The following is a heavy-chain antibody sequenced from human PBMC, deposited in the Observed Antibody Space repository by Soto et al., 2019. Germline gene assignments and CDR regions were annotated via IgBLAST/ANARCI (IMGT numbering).Heavy chain of an antibody. CDR2: IIPIFGTA. J-gene: IGHJ3*02. CDR3: ATRIGDVGAFDI. CDR1: GGTFSSYA. D-gene: IGHD2-15*01. Sequence: QVQLVQSGAEVKKPGSSVKVSCKASGGTFSSYAISWARQAPGQGLEWMGGIIPIFGTANYAQKFQGRVTITAAESTSTAYLELSSLGSADTDVYDCATRIGDVGAFDIWGQGTMVTVSS. V-gene: IGHV1-69*01.